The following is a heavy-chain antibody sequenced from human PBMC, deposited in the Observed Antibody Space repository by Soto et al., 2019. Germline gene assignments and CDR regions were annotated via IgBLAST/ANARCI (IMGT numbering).Heavy chain of an antibody. J-gene: IGHJ6*02. V-gene: IGHV1-18*04. CDR3: ARDPPITGSLRGTPLMAV. CDR2: ISAYNGNT. Sequence: ASVQVSCKASGYSFTRYCISWVRQAPGQGLEWMGWISAYNGNTNYEQKFQGRVAMTTDTSTNTAYLELRTLRSDDAAVYYCARDPPITGSLRGTPLMAVWGQGTTVTVSS. D-gene: IGHD1-20*01. CDR1: GYSFTRYC.